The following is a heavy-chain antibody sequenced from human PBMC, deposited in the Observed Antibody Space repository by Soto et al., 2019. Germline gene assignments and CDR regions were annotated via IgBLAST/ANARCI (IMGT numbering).Heavy chain of an antibody. J-gene: IGHJ4*02. Sequence: ASVKVSCKASGFTFTSSAVQWVRQARGQRLEWIGWIVVGSGNTNYAQKFQERVTITRDMSTSTAYMELSSLRSEDTAVYYCAASDFWSGYILDYWGQGTLVTVSS. CDR3: AASDFWSGYILDY. CDR1: GFTFTSSA. CDR2: IVVGSGNT. V-gene: IGHV1-58*01. D-gene: IGHD3-3*01.